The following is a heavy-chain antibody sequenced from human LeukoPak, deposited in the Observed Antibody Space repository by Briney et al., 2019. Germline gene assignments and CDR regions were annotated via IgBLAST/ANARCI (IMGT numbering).Heavy chain of an antibody. D-gene: IGHD3-16*01. CDR3: ARFGVDYDMDV. J-gene: IGHJ6*02. V-gene: IGHV4-59*11. CDR2: IHYSGRP. Sequence: SETLSLTCTVSGCSISGHYLTWIRQPPGKGLEWIGQIHYSGRPDYNPSLKSRVTISVDTSKNQLSLKVTSVTGADTAVYYCARFGVDYDMDVWGQGTTVTVSS. CDR1: GCSISGHY.